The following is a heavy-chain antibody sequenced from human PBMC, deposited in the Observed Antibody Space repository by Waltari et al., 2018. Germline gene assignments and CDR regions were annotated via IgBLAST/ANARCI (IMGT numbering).Heavy chain of an antibody. V-gene: IGHV3-20*01. D-gene: IGHD2-2*02. CDR1: GFTFDDYG. Sequence: EVQLVESGGGVVRPGGSLRLPCAASGFTFDDYGLSWVRHAPGKGLEWVSGINWKCGSTGYADAVKGRFTISRDNAKNSLYLQMNSLRAEDTALYHCARDRGYCSSTSCYKWFDPWGQGTLVTVSS. CDR3: ARDRGYCSSTSCYKWFDP. CDR2: INWKCGST. J-gene: IGHJ5*02.